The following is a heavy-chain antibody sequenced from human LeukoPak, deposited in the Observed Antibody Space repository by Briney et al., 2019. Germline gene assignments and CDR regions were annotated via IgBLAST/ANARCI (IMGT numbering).Heavy chain of an antibody. CDR1: GYTFTSYG. CDR2: ISAYNGNT. J-gene: IGHJ5*02. CDR3: ARDVFRAILWPPKGWFDP. V-gene: IGHV1-18*01. Sequence: GASVKVSCKASGYTFTSYGISWVQQAPGQGLEWMGWISAYNGNTNYAQKLQGRVTMTTDTSTSTAYMELRSLRSDDTAVYYCARDVFRAILWPPKGWFDPWGQGTLVTVSS. D-gene: IGHD3-10*01.